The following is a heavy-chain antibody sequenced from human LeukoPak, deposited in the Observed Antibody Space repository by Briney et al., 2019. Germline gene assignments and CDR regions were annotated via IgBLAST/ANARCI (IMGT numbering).Heavy chain of an antibody. J-gene: IGHJ4*02. CDR2: INHSGST. D-gene: IGHD3-22*01. CDR3: ARHPYDSSGYCDY. V-gene: IGHV4-34*01. CDR1: GGSFSGYY. Sequence: PSETLSLTCAVYGGSFSGYYWSWIRQPPGKGLEWIGEINHSGSTNYNPSLKSRVTISVDTSKNQFSLKLSSVTAADTAVYYCARHPYDSSGYCDYWGQGTLVTVSS.